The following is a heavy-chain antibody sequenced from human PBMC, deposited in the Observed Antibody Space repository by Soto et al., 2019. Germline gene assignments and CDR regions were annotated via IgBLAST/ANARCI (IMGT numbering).Heavy chain of an antibody. D-gene: IGHD2-15*01. V-gene: IGHV3-15*01. CDR2: IRSRSVGATT. CDR3: TTGPPVLRHCSGGSCY. CDR1: GISFNDAW. J-gene: IGHJ4*01. Sequence: PGGSLRLSCAASGISFNDAWISWVRQAPGQGLEWIGRIRSRSVGATTDYAAPVKGRFTLSRDDSQNTVSLQMNILKTEDTGVYYCTTGPPVLRHCSGGSCYWVHGT.